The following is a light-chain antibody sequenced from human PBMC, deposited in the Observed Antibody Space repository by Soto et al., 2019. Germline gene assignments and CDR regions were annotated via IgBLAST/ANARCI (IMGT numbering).Light chain of an antibody. J-gene: IGKJ1*01. Sequence: EIVLTQSPGTLSLSPGERATIFCRASQTVRNNYLAWYQQRPGQAPRLLIYAASSRATGIPDRFSGSGSGTDFTLTISRLEPEDFAVYYCQQYGSSPRTFGRGTKVDIK. CDR1: QTVRNNY. CDR3: QQYGSSPRT. V-gene: IGKV3-20*01. CDR2: AAS.